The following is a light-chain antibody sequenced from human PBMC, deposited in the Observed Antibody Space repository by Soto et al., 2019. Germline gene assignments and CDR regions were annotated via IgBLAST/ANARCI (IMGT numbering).Light chain of an antibody. J-gene: IGLJ3*02. V-gene: IGLV4-69*01. CDR2: VNSDGSH. Sequence: QPVLTQSPSASASLGASVKLTCTLSFGHRSYAIAWHQQQPEKGPRYLMNVNSDGSHSKGDGIPDRFSGSSSGAERYLTISSLQSEDEADYYCQTWGTGIRVFGGGTKLTVL. CDR1: FGHRSYA. CDR3: QTWGTGIRV.